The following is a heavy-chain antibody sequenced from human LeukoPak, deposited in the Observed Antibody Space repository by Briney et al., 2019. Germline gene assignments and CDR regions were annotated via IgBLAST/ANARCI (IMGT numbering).Heavy chain of an antibody. CDR1: GGSISSGDYY. J-gene: IGHJ4*02. CDR3: ARVGMATMNFDY. Sequence: PSQTLSLTCTVSGGSISSGDYYWRWIRQPPGKGLEWIGYIYYSGSSYYNPSLKSRVTISVDTSKNQFSLKLSSVTAADTAVYYCARVGMATMNFDYWGQGTLVTVSS. V-gene: IGHV4-30-4*01. CDR2: IYYSGSS. D-gene: IGHD5-24*01.